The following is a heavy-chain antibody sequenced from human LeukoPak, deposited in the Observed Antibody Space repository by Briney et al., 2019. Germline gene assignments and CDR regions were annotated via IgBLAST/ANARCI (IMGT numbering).Heavy chain of an antibody. CDR2: IFYRGNT. CDR1: GASIYDSDYW. J-gene: IGHJ4*02. V-gene: IGHV4-39*07. Sequence: PSETLSLTCTVSGASIYDSDYWWAWIRQPPGKGLDWIASIFYRGNTHYNPFLKSRVTMSLDTSRDQFSLRLTSVTAADTAIYYCASRPAGSTWYGVFDYWSQGTLVTVSS. D-gene: IGHD6-13*01. CDR3: ASRPAGSTWYGVFDY.